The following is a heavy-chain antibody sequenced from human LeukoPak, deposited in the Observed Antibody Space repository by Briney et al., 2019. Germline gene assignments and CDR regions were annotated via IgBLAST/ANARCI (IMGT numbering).Heavy chain of an antibody. V-gene: IGHV3-23*01. D-gene: IGHD4-23*01. CDR3: AKRSDYGDNWNYFDY. Sequence: GGSLRLSCTASGFTFTTYGMSWVRRAPGKGLEWVSAISAAGGSTFYADSVKGRFTISRDNSKNTLYLQLNSLRAEDTAIYYCAKRSDYGDNWNYFDYWGQGTPVTVSS. CDR2: ISAAGGST. J-gene: IGHJ4*02. CDR1: GFTFTTYG.